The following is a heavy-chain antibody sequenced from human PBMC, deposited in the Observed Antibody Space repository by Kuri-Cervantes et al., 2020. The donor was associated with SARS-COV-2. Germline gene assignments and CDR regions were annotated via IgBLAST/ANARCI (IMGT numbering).Heavy chain of an antibody. CDR2: IIPMFGTA. V-gene: IGHV1-69*13. CDR3: ARGRDDYDFWSGYENWFDP. Sequence: SVKVSCKASGDSFSSYSFNWVRQAPGQGLEWMGGIIPMFGTADYAQKFQGRVTITADESTSTVYMELSSLRSEDTAVYYCARGRDDYDFWSGYENWFDPWGQGTLVTVSS. J-gene: IGHJ5*02. CDR1: GDSFSSYS. D-gene: IGHD3-3*01.